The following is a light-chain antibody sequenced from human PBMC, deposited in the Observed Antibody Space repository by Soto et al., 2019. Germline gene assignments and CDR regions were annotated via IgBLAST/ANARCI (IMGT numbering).Light chain of an antibody. J-gene: IGKJ1*01. CDR3: HESYSTPGT. Sequence: DIQMTQSPSSLSASVGDRVTITCRASQSISSYLNWYQQKPGKAPKLLIYAASSLQSRVPSRFSGSGSATDFARSISSLQPEDFATYYCHESYSTPGTFGRGTKVEIK. V-gene: IGKV1-39*01. CDR1: QSISSY. CDR2: AAS.